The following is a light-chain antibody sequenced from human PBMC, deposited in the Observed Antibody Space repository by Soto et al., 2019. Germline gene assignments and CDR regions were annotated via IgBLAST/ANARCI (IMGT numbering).Light chain of an antibody. V-gene: IGLV2-11*01. J-gene: IGLJ1*01. CDR2: DLI. CDR3: SSYTNINTRACV. Sequence: QSVLTQPRSVSGFPGQSVTIYCTGTNSDVGGYDYVSWYRQHPGKAPKLLIYDLIKRPSGVPDRFSGSKSGNTAYLTISGLQAEDEAEYYCSSYTNINTRACVFGTGTKLTVL. CDR1: NSDVGGYDY.